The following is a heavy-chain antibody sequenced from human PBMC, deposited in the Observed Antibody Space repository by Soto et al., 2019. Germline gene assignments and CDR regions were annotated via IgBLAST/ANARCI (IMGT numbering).Heavy chain of an antibody. CDR1: GGSLSGYY. CDR2: INVDGST. V-gene: IGHV4-34*01. CDR3: AGGRRPGYDFWGGRHDAFDI. Sequence: QVQLQQWGAGLLKPSETLSLTCALYGGSLSGYYWSWIRQPPGKGLEWIGEINVDGSTNHNPSLKSRVNISVDTSQHQFSGKLTSVTAADTAVYFCAGGRRPGYDFWGGRHDAFDIWGQGTMVTVSS. D-gene: IGHD3-3*01. J-gene: IGHJ3*02.